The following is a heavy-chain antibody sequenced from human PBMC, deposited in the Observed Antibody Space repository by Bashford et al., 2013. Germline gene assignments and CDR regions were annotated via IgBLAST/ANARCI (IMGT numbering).Heavy chain of an antibody. CDR1: GYTFTGYY. CDR3: ARTAVDATVDYYYYGMDV. V-gene: IGHV1-2*02. J-gene: IGHJ6*02. Sequence: VASVKVSCKASGYTFTGYYMHWVRQAPGQGLEWMGWINPNSGGTDYAQKFQGRVTMTRDTSITTAYMELSRLRSDDTAVYYCARTAVDATVDYYYYGMDVWGQGTTVTVSS. CDR2: INPNSGGT. D-gene: IGHD5-18*01.